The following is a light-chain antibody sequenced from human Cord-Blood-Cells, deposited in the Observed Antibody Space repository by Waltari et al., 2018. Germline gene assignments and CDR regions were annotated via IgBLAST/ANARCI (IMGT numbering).Light chain of an antibody. J-gene: IGKJ3*01. CDR3: QQSYSTPVT. Sequence: IQMTQPPSSLSASVGDRVTITCRASQSISSYLNWYQQKPGKAPKLLIYAASSLQSGVPSRFSGSGSGTDFTLTISSLQPEDFATYYCQQSYSTPVTFGPGTKVDIK. CDR1: QSISSY. V-gene: IGKV1-39*01. CDR2: AAS.